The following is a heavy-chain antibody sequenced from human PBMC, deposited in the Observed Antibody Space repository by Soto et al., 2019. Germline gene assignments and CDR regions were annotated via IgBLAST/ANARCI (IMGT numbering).Heavy chain of an antibody. Sequence: LMLSCSASGFTSSCYAMAWVRQGPGKGLEWVAVVSIGGSTPDADSVRGRFTISRDNSKNTLSLQMNSLTGEDTAVYFCAKRRGAGGHFDYWGQGALVTVSS. V-gene: IGHV3-23*01. J-gene: IGHJ4*02. CDR1: GFTSSCYA. CDR2: VSIGGST. D-gene: IGHD2-15*01. CDR3: AKRRGAGGHFDY.